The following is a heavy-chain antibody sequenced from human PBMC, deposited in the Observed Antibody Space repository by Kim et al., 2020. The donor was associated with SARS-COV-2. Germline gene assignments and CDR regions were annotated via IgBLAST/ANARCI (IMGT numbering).Heavy chain of an antibody. CDR1: GESFGNRYA. CDR3: VRGGLWRVDY. J-gene: IGHJ4*02. V-gene: IGHV4-34*01. Sequence: SETLSLTCAVYGESFGNRYAWTWMRQPPGKGLEWFGEIYNSGTAAYSPSLRSRVTISVDTSKNQFSLRLTSVTAADTAVYSCVRGGLWRVDYWGQGALVIVSS. D-gene: IGHD3-3*01. CDR2: IYNSGTA.